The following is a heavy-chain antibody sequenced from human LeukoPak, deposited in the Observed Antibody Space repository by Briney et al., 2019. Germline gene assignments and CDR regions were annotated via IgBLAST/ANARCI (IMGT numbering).Heavy chain of an antibody. CDR1: GFTFDDFG. CDR3: TTDEGYYDSSGYRPMENY. J-gene: IGHJ4*02. Sequence: GGSLRLSCAASGFTFDDFGMSWVRQAPGKGLEWVGRIKSKTDGGTTDYAAPVKGRFTISRDDSKNTLYLQMNSLKTEDTAVYYCTTDEGYYDSSGYRPMENYWGQGTLVTVSS. V-gene: IGHV3-15*01. CDR2: IKSKTDGGTT. D-gene: IGHD3-22*01.